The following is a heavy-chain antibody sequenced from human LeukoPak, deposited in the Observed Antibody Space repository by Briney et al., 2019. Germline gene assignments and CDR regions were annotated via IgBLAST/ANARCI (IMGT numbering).Heavy chain of an antibody. D-gene: IGHD3-16*01. CDR3: AREGEGYYDAFDI. J-gene: IGHJ3*02. CDR1: GFTVSNNY. CDR2: IYSGGST. Sequence: GGSLRLSCAASGFTVSNNYMSCVRQAPGKGLEWVSVIYSGGSTYYSDSVKGRFTIPRDNSKNTLYLQMNSLRAEDTAVYYCAREGEGYYDAFDIWGQGTMVTVSS. V-gene: IGHV3-53*01.